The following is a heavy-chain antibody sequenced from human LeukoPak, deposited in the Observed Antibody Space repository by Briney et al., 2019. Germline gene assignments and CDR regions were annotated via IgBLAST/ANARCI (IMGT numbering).Heavy chain of an antibody. CDR3: TTGNY. V-gene: IGHV3-15*01. CDR2: LKSKAAGGTT. J-gene: IGHJ4*02. CDR1: GFTFNSYW. Sequence: GGSLRLSCAASGFTFNSYWMVWFRQAPGKGLEWVGHLKSKAAGGTTDYAAPVKARFTISGDDSKNTLYLQMNSLKTEDTAVYYCTTGNYWGQGTLVTVSS.